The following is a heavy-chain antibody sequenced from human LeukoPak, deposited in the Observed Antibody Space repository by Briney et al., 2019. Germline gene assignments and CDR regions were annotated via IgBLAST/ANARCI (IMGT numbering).Heavy chain of an antibody. CDR2: ISGGGDNT. V-gene: IGHV3-23*01. CDR1: GFIFSSYG. CDR3: AKGLRKLIVGTTEHYFDY. J-gene: IGHJ4*02. D-gene: IGHD1-26*01. Sequence: GETLRLSCAASGFIFSSYGMTWVRQAPGKGLEWVSGISGGGDNTWYADSVKGRFTISRDNSKKTLDLQMNSLRAEDTAVYYCAKGLRKLIVGTTEHYFDYWGQGNLVTVSS.